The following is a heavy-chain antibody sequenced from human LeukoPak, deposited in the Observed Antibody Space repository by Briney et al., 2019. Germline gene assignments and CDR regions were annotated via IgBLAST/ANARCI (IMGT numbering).Heavy chain of an antibody. D-gene: IGHD3-22*01. CDR1: GYTFTSYY. V-gene: IGHV1-46*01. J-gene: IGHJ4*02. Sequence: ASVKVSCKASGYTFTSYYMHWVRQAPGQGLEWMGIINPSGGSTGYAQKFQGRVTMTRDMSTSTVYMELSSLRSEDTAVYYCARVEMGTMIGGPWGQGTLVTVSS. CDR3: ARVEMGTMIGGP. CDR2: INPSGGST.